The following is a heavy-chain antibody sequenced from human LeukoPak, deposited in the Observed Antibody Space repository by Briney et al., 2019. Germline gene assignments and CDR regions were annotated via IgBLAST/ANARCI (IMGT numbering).Heavy chain of an antibody. D-gene: IGHD1-26*01. Sequence: PSQTLSLTCTVSGGSISSGGYYWNWIRQPPGKGLEWIGYIYHSGSTYYNPSLKSRVTISVDRSKNQFSLKLSSVTAADTAVYYCARDRVGATYFDYWGQGTLVTVSS. V-gene: IGHV4-30-2*01. CDR1: GGSISSGGYY. CDR2: IYHSGST. J-gene: IGHJ4*02. CDR3: ARDRVGATYFDY.